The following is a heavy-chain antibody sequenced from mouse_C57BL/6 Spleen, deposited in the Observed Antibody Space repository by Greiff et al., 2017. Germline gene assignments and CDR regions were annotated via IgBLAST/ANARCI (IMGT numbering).Heavy chain of an antibody. Sequence: EVKLVESGPELVKPGASVKIPCKASGYTFTDYNMDWVKQSHGKSLEWIGDINPNNGGTIYNQKFKGKATLTVDKSSSTAYMELRSLTSEDTAVYYCARPSYYYGSSGFAYWGQGTLVTVSA. D-gene: IGHD1-1*01. V-gene: IGHV1-18*01. CDR1: GYTFTDYN. J-gene: IGHJ3*01. CDR3: ARPSYYYGSSGFAY. CDR2: INPNNGGT.